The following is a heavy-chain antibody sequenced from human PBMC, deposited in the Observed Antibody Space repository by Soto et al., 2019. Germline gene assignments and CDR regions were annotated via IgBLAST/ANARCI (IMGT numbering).Heavy chain of an antibody. V-gene: IGHV4-31*03. CDR2: IYYSGST. Sequence: SETLSLTCTVSGGSISSGGYYWSWIRQHPGKGLEWIGYIYYSGSTYYNPSLKSRVTISVDTSKNQFSLRAEDTAVYYCAKAAYSSGPSTLLHFDYWGQGTLVTVSS. D-gene: IGHD6-19*01. J-gene: IGHJ4*02. CDR3: AKAAYSSGPSTLLHFDY. CDR1: GGSISSGGYY.